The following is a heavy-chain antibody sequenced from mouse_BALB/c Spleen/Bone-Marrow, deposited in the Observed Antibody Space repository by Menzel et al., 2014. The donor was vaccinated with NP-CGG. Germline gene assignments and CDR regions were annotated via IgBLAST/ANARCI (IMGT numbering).Heavy chain of an antibody. CDR2: IWGGGNT. CDR3: ARFITTGTMDY. J-gene: IGHJ4*01. D-gene: IGHD1-1*01. V-gene: IGHV2-6-4*01. CDR1: EFSLSRYS. Sequence: VQLQESGPGLVAPSQSLSITCTVSEFSLSRYSIHWVRQPPGEGLEWLGVIWGGGNTDYNSALKSRLSISKDNSKSQVFLKMNSLQTDDTAMYYCARFITTGTMDYWGQGTSVTVSS.